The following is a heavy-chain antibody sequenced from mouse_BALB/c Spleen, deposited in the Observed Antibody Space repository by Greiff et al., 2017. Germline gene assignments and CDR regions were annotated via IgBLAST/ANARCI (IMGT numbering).Heavy chain of an antibody. CDR2: INPSSGYT. CDR3: AREEGNFWNFDV. Sequence: VQLQQSAAELARPGASVKMSCKASGYTFTSYTMHWVKQRPGQGLEWIGYINPSSGYTEYNQKFKDKTTLTADKSSSTAYMQLSSLTSEDSAVYYCAREEGNFWNFDVWGAGTTVTVSS. V-gene: IGHV1-4*02. J-gene: IGHJ1*01. CDR1: GYTFTSYT. D-gene: IGHD2-1*01.